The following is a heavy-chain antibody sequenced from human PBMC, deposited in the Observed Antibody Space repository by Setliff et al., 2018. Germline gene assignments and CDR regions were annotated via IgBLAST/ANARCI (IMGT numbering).Heavy chain of an antibody. CDR1: GGSVSSASHY. J-gene: IGHJ4*02. D-gene: IGHD1-26*01. Sequence: SETLSLTCTVSGGSVSSASHYWSWIRQPAGKGLEWVGRLHTSGSTNYNPSLKGRVTISVDTSKNQFSLNLSSVTAADTAVYFCARDNTIVGATDYWGQGTLVTVSS. V-gene: IGHV4-61*02. CDR2: LHTSGST. CDR3: ARDNTIVGATDY.